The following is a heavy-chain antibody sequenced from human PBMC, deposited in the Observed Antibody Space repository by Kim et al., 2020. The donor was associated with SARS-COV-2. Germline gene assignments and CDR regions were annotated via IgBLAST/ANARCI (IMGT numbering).Heavy chain of an antibody. J-gene: IGHJ2*01. V-gene: IGHV3-23*01. CDR1: GFTFSSYA. CDR3: ANTVGHDYGDYDWYFDL. Sequence: GGSLRLSCAASGFTFSSYAMSWVRQAPGKGLEWVSAISGSGGSTYYADSVKGRFTISRDNSKNTLYLQMNSPRAEDTAVYYCANTVGHDYGDYDWYFDLWGRGTLVTVSS. D-gene: IGHD4-17*01. CDR2: ISGSGGST.